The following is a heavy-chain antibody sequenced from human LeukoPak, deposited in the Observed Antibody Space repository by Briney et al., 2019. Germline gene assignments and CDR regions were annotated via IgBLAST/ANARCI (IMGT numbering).Heavy chain of an antibody. V-gene: IGHV3-43D*04. CDR3: AKNFRSYYDSSGDRGNWFDS. Sequence: GGSLRLSCAASGFSFDDFAMHWVRQVPGKGLEWVSIICWDGNTKYYADSVKGRFTNYRENNRNFVYLQMNSLRTEDTVFYYCAKNFRSYYDSSGDRGNWFDSWGQGTLVTVSS. CDR1: GFSFDDFA. J-gene: IGHJ5*01. CDR2: ICWDGNTK. D-gene: IGHD3-22*01.